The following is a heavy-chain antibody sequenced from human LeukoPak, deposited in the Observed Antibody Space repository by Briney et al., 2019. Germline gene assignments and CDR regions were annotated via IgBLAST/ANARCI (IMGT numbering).Heavy chain of an antibody. CDR1: GFTFSSYA. CDR2: ISYDGSNK. Sequence: GGSLRLSCAASGFTFSSYAMHWVRQAPGKGLEWVAVISYDGSNKYYADSVKGRFTISRDNSKNTLYLQMNSLRAEDTAVYYCAREPSSSWFFDYWGQETLVTVSS. D-gene: IGHD6-13*01. V-gene: IGHV3-30*04. CDR3: AREPSSSWFFDY. J-gene: IGHJ4*02.